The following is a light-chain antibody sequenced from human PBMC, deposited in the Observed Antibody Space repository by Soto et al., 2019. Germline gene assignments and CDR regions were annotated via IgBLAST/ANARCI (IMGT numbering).Light chain of an antibody. Sequence: DIQMTQSPSSLSASVGDSVTITCRASQSVSSYLSWYQQKPGKPPKLLIYATSSLQSGVPSRFSGSGSGTDFTFSISSLQPEDFATYYCQQSYNVPITFGQGTRLEIK. J-gene: IGKJ5*01. CDR2: ATS. CDR1: QSVSSY. CDR3: QQSYNVPIT. V-gene: IGKV1-39*01.